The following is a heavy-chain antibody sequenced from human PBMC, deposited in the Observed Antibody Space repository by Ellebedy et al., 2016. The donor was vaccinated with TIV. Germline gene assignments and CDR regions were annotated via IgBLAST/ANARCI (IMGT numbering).Heavy chain of an antibody. D-gene: IGHD3-22*01. CDR1: GYSFTSYW. CDR3: ARRYYYDSSGYSAFDI. Sequence: GESLKISCKGSGYSFTSYWIAWVRQMPGKGLEWMGIIYPGDSDTRYSPSFQGQVTIPADKSISTAYLQWSSLKASDTAMYYCARRYYYDSSGYSAFDIWGQGTMVTVSS. V-gene: IGHV5-51*01. CDR2: IYPGDSDT. J-gene: IGHJ3*02.